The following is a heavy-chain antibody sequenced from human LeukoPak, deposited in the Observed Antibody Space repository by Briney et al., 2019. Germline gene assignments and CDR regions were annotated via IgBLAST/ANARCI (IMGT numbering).Heavy chain of an antibody. D-gene: IGHD3-22*01. Sequence: GGSLRLSCAASGFTFSQYWMTWIRQAPGKGLEWVANIKQDGSEKYYVDSVKGRFTISRDNAKNSLYLQMNSLRAEDTAVYYCARAYDYDSSGYYYMNYWGQGTLVTVSS. CDR2: IKQDGSEK. V-gene: IGHV3-7*01. CDR1: GFTFSQYW. J-gene: IGHJ4*02. CDR3: ARAYDYDSSGYYYMNY.